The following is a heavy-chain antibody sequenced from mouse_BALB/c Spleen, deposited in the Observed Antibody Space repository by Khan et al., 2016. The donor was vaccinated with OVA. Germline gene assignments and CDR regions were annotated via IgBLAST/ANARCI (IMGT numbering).Heavy chain of an antibody. Sequence: EVQLQESGPGLVKPSQSLSISCSAAGYSFTSGYYWNWIRQFPGNKLEWMGYISYDGCDNYNPTFKNRISFTRDTSTNQFFLKLNSVTTEDTATYFCARGARVTYFFDYWGQGTSLTVSS. CDR1: GYSFTSGYY. CDR3: ARGARVTYFFDY. CDR2: ISYDGCD. J-gene: IGHJ2*03. V-gene: IGHV3-6*02. D-gene: IGHD3-1*01.